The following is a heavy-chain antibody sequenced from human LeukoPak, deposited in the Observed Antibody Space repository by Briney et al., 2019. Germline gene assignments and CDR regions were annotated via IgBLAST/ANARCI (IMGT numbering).Heavy chain of an antibody. CDR2: ISYDGSNK. Sequence: GRSPRLSCAASGFTFSSYAMHWVRQAPGKGLEWVAVISYDGSNKYYADSVKGRFTISRDNSKNTLYLQMNSLRAEDTAVYYCANIAAAGVDYWGQGTLVTVSS. CDR1: GFTFSSYA. J-gene: IGHJ4*02. V-gene: IGHV3-30-3*01. CDR3: ANIAAAGVDY. D-gene: IGHD6-13*01.